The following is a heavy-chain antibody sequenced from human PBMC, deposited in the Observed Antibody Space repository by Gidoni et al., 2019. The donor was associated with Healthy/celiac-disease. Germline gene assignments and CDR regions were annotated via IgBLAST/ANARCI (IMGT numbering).Heavy chain of an antibody. D-gene: IGHD3-22*01. Sequence: EVQLVESGGGLVQPGGSLRLSLAASGFTFSSYDMPRVRQATGQGLEWVSAIGTAGDPYYPGSVKGRFTISRENAKNSLYLQMNSLRAGDTAVYYCARGTYYYDSSGYAFDYWGQGTLVTVSS. V-gene: IGHV3-13*05. CDR3: ARGTYYYDSSGYAFDY. CDR1: GFTFSSYD. J-gene: IGHJ4*02. CDR2: IGTAGDP.